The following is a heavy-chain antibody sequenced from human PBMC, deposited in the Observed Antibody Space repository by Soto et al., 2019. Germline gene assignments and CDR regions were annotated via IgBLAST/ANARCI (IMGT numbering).Heavy chain of an antibody. J-gene: IGHJ5*02. D-gene: IGHD3-9*01. V-gene: IGHV3-74*03. CDR2: INGDGSSI. CDR1: GFPFSSYW. CDR3: ARAAPYYDILTGRNWFDP. Sequence: PGGSLRLSCAASGFPFSSYWMHWVRQAPGKGLVWVSRINGDGSSITYADSVKGRFTISRDNAKNSLYLQMNSLRAEDTAVYYCARAAPYYDILTGRNWFDPWGQGTLVTVSS.